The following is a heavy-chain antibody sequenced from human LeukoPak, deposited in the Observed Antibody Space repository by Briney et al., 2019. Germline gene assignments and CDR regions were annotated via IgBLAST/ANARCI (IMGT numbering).Heavy chain of an antibody. CDR1: GLTVSNHW. CDR3: WSLDY. CDR2: ISYDGSNK. Sequence: GGSLRLSCVASGLTVSNHWMSWVRQAPGKGLEWVAVISYDGSNKYYADSVKGRFTISRDNSKNTLYLQMNSLRAEDMAVYYCWSLDYWGQGTLVTVSS. V-gene: IGHV3-30*03. J-gene: IGHJ4*02.